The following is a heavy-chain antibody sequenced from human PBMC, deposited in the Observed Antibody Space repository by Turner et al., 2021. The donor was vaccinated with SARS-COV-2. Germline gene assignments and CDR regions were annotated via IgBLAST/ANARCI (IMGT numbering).Heavy chain of an antibody. CDR1: GGTFSTYA. J-gene: IGHJ4*02. V-gene: IGHV1-69*01. Sequence: QVQLVQSGAEVKKPGSSVKVSCKASGGTFSTYAITWVRQAPGQGVGGMGEIIPIFGTANYAQKFQGKVTITADESTRTADMGLSSLRSEDTAVYYCARVGVGGSSWPKDFDYWGQGTLVTVSS. D-gene: IGHD6-13*01. CDR2: IIPIFGTA. CDR3: ARVGVGGSSWPKDFDY.